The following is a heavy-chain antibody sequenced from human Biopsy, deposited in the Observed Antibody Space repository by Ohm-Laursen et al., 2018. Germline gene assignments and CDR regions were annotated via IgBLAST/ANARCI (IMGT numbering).Heavy chain of an antibody. CDR1: GGSISSYY. CDR3: ARDDAVTVIRGLYY. V-gene: IGHV4-59*01. Sequence: SETLSLTCPVSGGSISSYYWNWIRQPPGKGLVWIGYIDYSGTTDYSPSIKSRVTISIDKSKNQFFLKLSSVTAEDTAVYYCARDDAVTVIRGLYYWGQGALVTVSS. CDR2: IDYSGTT. D-gene: IGHD2-21*02. J-gene: IGHJ4*02.